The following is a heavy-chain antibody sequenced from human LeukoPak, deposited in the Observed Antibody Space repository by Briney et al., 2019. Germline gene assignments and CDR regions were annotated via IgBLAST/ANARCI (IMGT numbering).Heavy chain of an antibody. V-gene: IGHV4-34*01. J-gene: IGHJ5*02. Sequence: SESPSLTRAVYGGSFSGYYWGWIRQPPGKGLEWIGEINHSGSTNYNPSLKSRVTISVDTSKNQFSLKLSSVTAADTAVYYCARGRGLWFGEHNWFDPWGQGTLVTVSS. CDR3: ARGRGLWFGEHNWFDP. CDR1: GGSFSGYY. D-gene: IGHD3-10*01. CDR2: INHSGST.